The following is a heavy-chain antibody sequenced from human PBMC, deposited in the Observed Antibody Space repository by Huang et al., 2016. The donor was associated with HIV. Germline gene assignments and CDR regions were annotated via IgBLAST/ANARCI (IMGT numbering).Heavy chain of an antibody. Sequence: QVQLVQSGAEVKKPGASVKVSCKPSGYTFADYFIHWVRQAPGQGLEGMAWLNPKNGATNYAQKFLGRVTVTGDTSINTAYMEVSGLTSDDTANIYCTRDGVAPDEEFDYWGQGTLIIVSS. CDR3: TRDGVAPDEEFDY. CDR1: GYTFADYF. D-gene: IGHD5-12*01. CDR2: LNPKNGAT. J-gene: IGHJ4*02. V-gene: IGHV1-2*02.